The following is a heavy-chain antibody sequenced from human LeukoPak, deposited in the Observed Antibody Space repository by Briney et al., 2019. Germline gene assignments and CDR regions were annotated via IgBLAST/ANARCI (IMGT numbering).Heavy chain of an antibody. D-gene: IGHD1-26*01. J-gene: IGHJ4*02. Sequence: SSETLSLTCTVSRGSISNAYWSWIRQPPGKGLEWIGHFHDSEGTNYNHSLKSRAAISVDTSKNQFSLMLTSVTAADTAVYYCARGDPSGRPGIGFDYWGQGTLVTVSS. CDR2: FHDSEGT. CDR1: RGSISNAY. CDR3: ARGDPSGRPGIGFDY. V-gene: IGHV4-59*01.